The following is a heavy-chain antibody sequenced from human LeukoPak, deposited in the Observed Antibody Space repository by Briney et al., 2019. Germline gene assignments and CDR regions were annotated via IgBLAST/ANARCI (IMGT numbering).Heavy chain of an antibody. D-gene: IGHD3-22*01. CDR2: ISGSGGST. Sequence: GGSLRLSCAASGFTFSSYAMSWVRQAPGKGLEWVSAISGSGGSTYYADSVKGRFTISRDNSKNTLYLQMNSLRAEDTAVYYCAKDAIYSSGYYAPSVAFFDYWGQGTLVTVSS. J-gene: IGHJ4*02. V-gene: IGHV3-23*01. CDR3: AKDAIYSSGYYAPSVAFFDY. CDR1: GFTFSSYA.